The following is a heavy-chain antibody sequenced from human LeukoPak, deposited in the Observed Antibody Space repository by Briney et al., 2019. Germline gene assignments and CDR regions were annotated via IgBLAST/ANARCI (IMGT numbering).Heavy chain of an antibody. Sequence: ASVKVSCKXSGYTLTDLXXXXXXXXPGXXXXXXXXXDPXDGXTIYXXXXXXXXTXTXXXSTDTAYMEVRSLRSEDTAVYYCATSSGYGFLFEYWGQGTLVTVSS. CDR2: XDPXDGXT. V-gene: IGHV1-24*01. CDR3: ATSSGYGFLFEY. D-gene: IGHD3-22*01. CDR1: GYTLTDLX. J-gene: IGHJ4*02.